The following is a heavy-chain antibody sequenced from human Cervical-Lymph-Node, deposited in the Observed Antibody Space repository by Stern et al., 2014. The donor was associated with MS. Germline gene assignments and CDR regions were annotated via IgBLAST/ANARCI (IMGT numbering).Heavy chain of an antibody. CDR3: ALLQDY. V-gene: IGHV3-49*05. Sequence: EVQLLESGGVLVKPGRSLRLSCTGSGFNFGDCAMSWSREAQGKGMDWVGVIRSKTSGRTTESAASVKGTFTISRDDSNSTAYLQMSSLKTEDTAVYYCALLQDYWGQGTLVTVSS. D-gene: IGHD3-3*01. J-gene: IGHJ4*02. CDR1: GFNFGDCA. CDR2: IRSKTSGRTT.